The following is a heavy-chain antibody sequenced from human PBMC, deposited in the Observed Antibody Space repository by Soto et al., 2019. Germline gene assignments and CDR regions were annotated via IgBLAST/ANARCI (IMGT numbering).Heavy chain of an antibody. Sequence: GGSLRLSCAASGFTFNIYWMSWVRQAPGKGLEWVANIKQDGSDKYYVDSVKGRFTISRDNTKNSLYLQMNSLRVEDTAVYYCARGGRPDIWGQGTMVT. J-gene: IGHJ3*02. V-gene: IGHV3-7*01. CDR1: GFTFNIYW. D-gene: IGHD3-10*01. CDR2: IKQDGSDK. CDR3: ARGGRPDI.